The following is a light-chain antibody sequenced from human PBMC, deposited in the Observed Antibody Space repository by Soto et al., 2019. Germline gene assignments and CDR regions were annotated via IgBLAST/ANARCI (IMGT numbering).Light chain of an antibody. CDR3: QQSYSTPLT. CDR1: QSISSY. J-gene: IGKJ4*01. Sequence: DIQMTQSPSSLSASVGDRVTITCRASQSISSYLNWYQQKPGKAPKLLIYAASSLQSGVPSRFSGCGSGTDFTLTISSLQPEDFATYDCQQSYSTPLTFGGGTKVDIK. CDR2: AAS. V-gene: IGKV1-39*01.